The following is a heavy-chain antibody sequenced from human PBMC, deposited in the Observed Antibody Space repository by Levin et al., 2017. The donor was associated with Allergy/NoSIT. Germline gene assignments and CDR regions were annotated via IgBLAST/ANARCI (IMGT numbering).Heavy chain of an antibody. CDR2: IYYSGST. CDR3: ASLGVGSGDYPDY. D-gene: IGHD3-22*01. Sequence: SETLSLTCTVSGGSISSSSYYWGWIRQPPGKGLEWIGSIYYSGSTYYNPSLKSRVTISVDTSKNQFSLKLSAVTAADTAVYYCASLGVGSGDYPDYWGQGTLVTVSS. V-gene: IGHV4-39*01. J-gene: IGHJ4*02. CDR1: GGSISSSSYY.